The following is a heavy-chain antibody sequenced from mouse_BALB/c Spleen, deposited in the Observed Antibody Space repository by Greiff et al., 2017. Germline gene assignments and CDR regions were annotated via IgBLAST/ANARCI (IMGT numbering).Heavy chain of an antibody. CDR2: INPSTGYT. D-gene: IGHD3-3*01. CDR1: GYTFTSYW. Sequence: QVQLQQSGAELAKPGASVKMSCKASGYTFTSYWMHWVKQRPGQGLEWIGYINPSTGYTEYNEKFKGKATLTSDKSSSTAYMELSSLTSEDSAVYYCARRGTVYAMDYWGQGTSVTVSS. J-gene: IGHJ4*01. CDR3: ARRGTVYAMDY. V-gene: IGHV1-7*01.